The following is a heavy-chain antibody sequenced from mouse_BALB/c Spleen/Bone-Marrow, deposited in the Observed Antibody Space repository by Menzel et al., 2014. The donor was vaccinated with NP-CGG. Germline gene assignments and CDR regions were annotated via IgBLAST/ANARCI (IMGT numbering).Heavy chain of an antibody. J-gene: IGHJ1*01. CDR1: GYTFTSYW. D-gene: IGHD1-1*01. Sequence: VKLQESGAELARPGASVKLSCEASGYTFTSYWMQWVKQRPGQGLEWIGAIYPGDGDTRYTQKFKGKATLTADKSSSTAYMQLSSLASEDSAVYYCARRYGSSYCWYFDVWGAGTTVTVSS. CDR3: ARRYGSSYCWYFDV. CDR2: IYPGDGDT. V-gene: IGHV1-87*01.